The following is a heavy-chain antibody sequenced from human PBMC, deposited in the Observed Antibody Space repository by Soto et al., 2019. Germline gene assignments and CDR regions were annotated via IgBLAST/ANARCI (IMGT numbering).Heavy chain of an antibody. Sequence: GWSLRLSCAASGFTFSSYSMNWVRQAPGKGLEWVSSISSGSSYIYYADSVKGRFTISRDNAKNSLYLQMNSLRAEDTAVYYCARSSGGSGKLWNYYGMDVWGQGTTVTVSS. D-gene: IGHD3-10*01. J-gene: IGHJ6*02. CDR1: GFTFSSYS. CDR2: ISSGSSYI. CDR3: ARSSGGSGKLWNYYGMDV. V-gene: IGHV3-21*06.